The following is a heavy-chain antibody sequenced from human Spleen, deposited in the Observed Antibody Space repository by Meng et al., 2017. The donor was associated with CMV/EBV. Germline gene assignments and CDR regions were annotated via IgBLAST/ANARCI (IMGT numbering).Heavy chain of an antibody. CDR1: GFTVISNY. J-gene: IGHJ3*02. CDR3: AKPVYQLLSRDAFDM. Sequence: GESLKISCAASGFTVISNYMNWVRQAPGKGLEWVSAISGSGGSTYYADSVKGRFTISRDNSKNTLFLQMNSLRAEDTAVYYCAKPVYQLLSRDAFDMWGQGTMVTVSS. CDR2: ISGSGGST. V-gene: IGHV3-23*01. D-gene: IGHD2-2*01.